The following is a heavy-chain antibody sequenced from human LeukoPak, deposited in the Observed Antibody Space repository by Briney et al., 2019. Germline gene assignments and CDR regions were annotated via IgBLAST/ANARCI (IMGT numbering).Heavy chain of an antibody. Sequence: ASVKVSCKASGGTFSSYTISWVRQAPGQGLEWMGRIIPILGIANHAQKFQGRVTITADKSTSTAYMELSSLRSEDTAVYYCARDRDSSGWYYFDYWGQGTLVTVSS. CDR1: GGTFSSYT. CDR2: IIPILGIA. D-gene: IGHD6-19*01. V-gene: IGHV1-69*04. J-gene: IGHJ4*02. CDR3: ARDRDSSGWYYFDY.